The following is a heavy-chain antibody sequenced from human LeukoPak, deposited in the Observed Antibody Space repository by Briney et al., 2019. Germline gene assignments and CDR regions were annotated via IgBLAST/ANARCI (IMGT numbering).Heavy chain of an antibody. CDR2: ISGSVGST. D-gene: IGHD2-2*02. V-gene: IGHV3-23*01. J-gene: IGHJ4*02. Sequence: GGSLRLSCAASGFTFSSYAMSWVRQAPGKGLEWVSVISGSVGSTYYADPVKGRFTISRDNSKNTLYLQMNSLRAEDTAVYYCAKSVRLVVVPAAIHIRPFDYWGQGTLVTVSS. CDR1: GFTFSSYA. CDR3: AKSVRLVVVPAAIHIRPFDY.